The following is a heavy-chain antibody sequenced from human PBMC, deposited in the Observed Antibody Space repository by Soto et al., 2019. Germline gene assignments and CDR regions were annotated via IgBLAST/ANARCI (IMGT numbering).Heavy chain of an antibody. V-gene: IGHV3-30*18. CDR1: GFMFSAYA. D-gene: IGHD3-16*02. CDR3: VKSCYDYVWESYRALDD. J-gene: IGHJ4*02. CDR2: ISCDGSNK. Sequence: GGSLRLSCAASGFMFSAYAMLWVRQAPGKGLEWVAVISCDGSNKYYADSVKGRFTISRDNSKNTLYLQMNSLRAEDTAVYYFVKSCYDYVWESYRALDDWGQGTLVTVSS.